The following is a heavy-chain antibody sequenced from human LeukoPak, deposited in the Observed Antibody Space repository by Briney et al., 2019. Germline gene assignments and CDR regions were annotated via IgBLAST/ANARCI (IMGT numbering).Heavy chain of an antibody. CDR1: GGSFSGYY. J-gene: IGHJ4*02. CDR2: INHSGST. Sequence: MTSETLSLTCAVYGGSFSGYYWSWIRQPPGKGLEWIGEINHSGSTNYNPSLKSRVTISVDTSKNQFSLKLSSVTAADTAVYYCASSDYGGNARFFDYWGQGTLVTVSS. D-gene: IGHD4-23*01. CDR3: ASSDYGGNARFFDY. V-gene: IGHV4-34*01.